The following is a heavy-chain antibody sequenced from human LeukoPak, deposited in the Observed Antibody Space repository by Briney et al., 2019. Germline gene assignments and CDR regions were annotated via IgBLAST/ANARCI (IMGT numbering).Heavy chain of an antibody. CDR1: GFTFSNYW. V-gene: IGHV3-74*01. Sequence: GGSLRLSCAASGFTFSNYWMHWVRQAPGKGLVWVSRINTDGSSTNYADSVKGRFTISRDNSKNTLYLQMNSLRAEDTAVYYCAKVHSSNNWFDPWGQGTLVTVSS. D-gene: IGHD6-19*01. J-gene: IGHJ5*02. CDR3: AKVHSSNNWFDP. CDR2: INTDGSST.